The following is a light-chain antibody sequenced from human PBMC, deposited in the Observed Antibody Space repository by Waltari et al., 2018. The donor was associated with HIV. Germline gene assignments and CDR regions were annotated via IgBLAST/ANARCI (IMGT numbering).Light chain of an antibody. CDR3: TSYVDNYHVF. Sequence: QSALTQPPSASGSPGQSVTISCTGTSNDVGAYDYVSWYQQHPGRAPKLLIYEVTRRPSGVPDRFAGSKAGHTASLGDAGLRAGEDGHYYCTSYVDNYHVFFGGGTKRTVL. J-gene: IGLJ2*01. V-gene: IGLV2-8*01. CDR2: EVT. CDR1: SNDVGAYDY.